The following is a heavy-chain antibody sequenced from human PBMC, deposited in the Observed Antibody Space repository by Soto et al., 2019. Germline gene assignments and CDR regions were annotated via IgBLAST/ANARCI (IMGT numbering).Heavy chain of an antibody. CDR1: GFSFSTTA. V-gene: IGHV3-23*01. CDR3: AKGGTYYVDPFDI. J-gene: IGHJ3*02. CDR2: MSGSGDRA. D-gene: IGHD3-10*01. Sequence: GGSLRLSCAASGFSFSTTAMSWVRQAPGKGLEWVSGMSGSGDRAFYADSVRGRFTISRDNSKNTLYLQMNSLRAEDTAVYYCAKGGTYYVDPFDIWGQGTMVTVSS.